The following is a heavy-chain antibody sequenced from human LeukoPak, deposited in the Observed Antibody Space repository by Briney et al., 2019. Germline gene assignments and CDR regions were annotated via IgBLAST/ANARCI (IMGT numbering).Heavy chain of an antibody. CDR2: IYTSVSET. CDR3: ARHNSQYQLLLPVDY. J-gene: IGHJ4*02. CDR1: RYSFTSYW. D-gene: IGHD2-2*01. Sequence: GEALKIPCKGSRYSFTSYWMGWMRPMPGKGLEWMGIIYTSVSETRHSPSCQGQLTTSADKPITTAYLQWSSLKASDTAMYYCARHNSQYQLLLPVDYWGQETLVTVSS. V-gene: IGHV5-51*01.